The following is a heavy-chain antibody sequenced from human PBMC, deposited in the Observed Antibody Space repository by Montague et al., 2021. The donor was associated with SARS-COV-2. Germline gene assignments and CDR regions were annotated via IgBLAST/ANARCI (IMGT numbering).Heavy chain of an antibody. J-gene: IGHJ3*01. D-gene: IGHD3-3*01. CDR1: GVSITNYY. Sequence: SETLSLTCSVSGVSITNYYWSWIRQFPGKELEWIGTVSNTGSTNKNPPLMSRVTISRDTSSGQVSMRLRSVTAADTAFYFCARIERGFWRDLVVFDVWGPGTLVTVSS. V-gene: IGHV4-59*12. CDR3: ARIERGFWRDLVVFDV. CDR2: VSNTGST.